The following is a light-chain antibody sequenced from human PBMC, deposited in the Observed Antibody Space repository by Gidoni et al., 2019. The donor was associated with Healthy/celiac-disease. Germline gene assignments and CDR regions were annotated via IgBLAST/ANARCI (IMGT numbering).Light chain of an antibody. CDR1: QSLLHSNGYNS. CDR3: MQAIQTPRT. Sequence: IESTQSLLSLPVTPGAPASISCRSSQSLLHSNGYNSLDWYLQKPGQSPQLLICLGSNRASGVPDRCSGSGSGTDSTLKISRVEAEDVGVYYWMQAIQTPRTFGQGTKVEIK. CDR2: LGS. V-gene: IGKV2-28*01. J-gene: IGKJ1*01.